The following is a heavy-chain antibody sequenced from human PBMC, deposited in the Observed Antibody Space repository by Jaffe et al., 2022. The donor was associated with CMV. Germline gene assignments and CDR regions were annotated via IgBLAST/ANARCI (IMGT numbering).Heavy chain of an antibody. CDR3: ARRAGYSSSWYASCFDY. V-gene: IGHV4-39*01. J-gene: IGHJ4*02. CDR2: IYYSGST. Sequence: QLQLQESGPGLVKPSETLSLTCTVSGGSISSSSYYWGWIRQPPGKGLEWIGSIYYSGSTYYNPSLKSRVTISVDTSKNQFSLKLSSVTAADTAVYYCARRAGYSSSWYASCFDYWGQGTLVTVSS. D-gene: IGHD6-13*01. CDR1: GGSISSSSYY.